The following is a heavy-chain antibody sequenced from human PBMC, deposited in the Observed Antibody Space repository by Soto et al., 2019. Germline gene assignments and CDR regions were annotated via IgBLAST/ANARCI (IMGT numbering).Heavy chain of an antibody. J-gene: IGHJ2*01. CDR2: IIPIFGTA. CDR1: GGTFSSYA. D-gene: IGHD3-9*01. CDR3: ARDSYYDILTGTMVRSGGFDL. V-gene: IGHV1-69*05. Sequence: QVQLVQSGAEVKKPGSSVKVSCKASGGTFSSYAISWVRQAPGQGLEWMGGIIPIFGTANYAQKFQGRVTITSDESTRTAYMELSSLRSEDTAVYYCARDSYYDILTGTMVRSGGFDLWGRGTLVTVSS.